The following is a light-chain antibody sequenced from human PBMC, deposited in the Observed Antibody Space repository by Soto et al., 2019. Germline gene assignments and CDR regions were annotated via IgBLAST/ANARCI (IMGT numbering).Light chain of an antibody. Sequence: EIAMTQSPATLSVSPGQRATISCRASQNVNSNLAWYQQKPGHAPNLLMYNVSTRATGFPARFSGSGSGTEFTLTISSLQSEDSAIYYCQQYNTLNTFGQGTKLEIK. CDR1: QNVNSN. J-gene: IGKJ2*01. CDR3: QQYNTLNT. V-gene: IGKV3-15*01. CDR2: NVS.